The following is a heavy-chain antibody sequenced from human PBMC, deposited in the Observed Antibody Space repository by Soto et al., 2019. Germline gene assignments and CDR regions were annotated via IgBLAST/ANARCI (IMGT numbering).Heavy chain of an antibody. Sequence: GGTLRLSCAASGFSFSSYGMHWVRQAPGKGLEWVAVIWYDGSNKYYADSVKGRFTISRDNSKNTLYLQMNSLRAEDTAVYYCAIGPRRGYSYGPLYSHYSGQTILDTVSS. D-gene: IGHD5-18*01. CDR3: AIGPRRGYSYGPLYSHY. J-gene: IGHJ4*02. CDR1: GFSFSSYG. V-gene: IGHV3-33*01. CDR2: IWYDGSNK.